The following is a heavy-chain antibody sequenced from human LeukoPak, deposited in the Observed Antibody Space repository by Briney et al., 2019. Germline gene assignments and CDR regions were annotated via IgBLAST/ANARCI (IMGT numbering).Heavy chain of an antibody. J-gene: IGHJ4*02. V-gene: IGHV3-15*01. CDR3: TTFPIDDSSGYFPHFDY. Sequence: PGGSLRLSCAASGFTFSDYYMSWVRQAPGKGLEWVGRIKSKTDGGTTDYAAPVKGRFTISRDDSKNTLYLQMNSLKTEDTAVYYCTTFPIDDSSGYFPHFDYWGQGTLVTVSS. CDR1: GFTFSDYY. D-gene: IGHD3-22*01. CDR2: IKSKTDGGTT.